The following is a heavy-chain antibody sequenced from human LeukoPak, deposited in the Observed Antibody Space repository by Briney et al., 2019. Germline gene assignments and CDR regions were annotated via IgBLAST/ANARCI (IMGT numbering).Heavy chain of an antibody. CDR2: ISSSGKTI. Sequence: GGSLRLSCAASGITFSSYEMNWVRQAPGKGLQWVSYISSSGKTIYYADSVKGRFTVSRDNAKSSLYLQMNSLRAEDTAVYYCATRGGDYYYYYMDVWGKGTTVTISS. J-gene: IGHJ6*03. CDR1: GITFSSYE. CDR3: ATRGGDYYYYYMDV. V-gene: IGHV3-48*03. D-gene: IGHD3-10*01.